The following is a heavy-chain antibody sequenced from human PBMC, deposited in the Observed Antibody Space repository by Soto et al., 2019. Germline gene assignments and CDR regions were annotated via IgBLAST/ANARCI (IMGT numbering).Heavy chain of an antibody. CDR1: GGSISSYY. D-gene: IGHD1-26*01. CDR2: IYYSGST. Sequence: QVQLQESGPGLVKPSETLSLTCSVSGGSISSYYWSWIRQPPGKGLEWIGYIYYSGSTNYSPSLESRVTISVDTSKNQFSLKLSSVTAADTAVYYCARGIVGATTPVAYWGQGTLVTVSS. J-gene: IGHJ4*02. V-gene: IGHV4-59*01. CDR3: ARGIVGATTPVAY.